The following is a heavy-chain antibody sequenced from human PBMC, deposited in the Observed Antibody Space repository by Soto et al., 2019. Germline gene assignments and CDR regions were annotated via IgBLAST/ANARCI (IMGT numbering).Heavy chain of an antibody. CDR1: GASISSGGFY. CDR2: IDYRGRT. Sequence: QVQLQESGPGLVQHSQTLSRTCTVFGASISSGGFYWSWIRQFPGKGLELIGYIDYRGRTFHNPSLKSRATISRDTSKSQLSLTVNSVTAADTAVFYCARVSAAGTRWFDSWGQGTLVTVSS. V-gene: IGHV4-31*03. CDR3: ARVSAAGTRWFDS. D-gene: IGHD6-13*01. J-gene: IGHJ5*01.